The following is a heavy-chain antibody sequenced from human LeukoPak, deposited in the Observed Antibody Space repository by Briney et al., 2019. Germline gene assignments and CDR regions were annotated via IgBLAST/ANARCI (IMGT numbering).Heavy chain of an antibody. V-gene: IGHV1-24*01. CDR3: ATDHSGSSGWFDP. Sequence: GASVKVSCKVSGYTLTELSMHWVRQAPGKGLEWMGGFDPEDGETIYAQKFQGRVTMTEDTSTDTAYLELSSLRSEDTAVYYCATDHSGSSGWFDPWGQGTLVTVSS. D-gene: IGHD1-26*01. J-gene: IGHJ5*02. CDR1: GYTLTELS. CDR2: FDPEDGET.